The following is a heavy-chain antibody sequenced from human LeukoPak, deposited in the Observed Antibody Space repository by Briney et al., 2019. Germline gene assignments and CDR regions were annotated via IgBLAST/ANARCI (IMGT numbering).Heavy chain of an antibody. V-gene: IGHV3-9*01. CDR3: AKDIAGEMATPFDY. J-gene: IGHJ4*02. CDR2: ISWNSGSI. Sequence: PGRSLGLSCAASGFTFDDYAMHWVRQAPGKGLEWVSGISWNSGSIGYADSVKGRFTISRDNAKNSLYLQMNILRAEDTALYYCAKDIAGEMATPFDYWGQGTLVTVSS. D-gene: IGHD5-24*01. CDR1: GFTFDDYA.